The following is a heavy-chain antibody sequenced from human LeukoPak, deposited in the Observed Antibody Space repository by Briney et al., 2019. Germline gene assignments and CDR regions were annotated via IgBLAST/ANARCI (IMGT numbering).Heavy chain of an antibody. V-gene: IGHV4-59*01. CDR2: IYYSGST. J-gene: IGHJ4*02. CDR1: GGSISSYY. CDR3: ARQAKLHDPVNY. D-gene: IGHD2-15*01. Sequence: PSETLSLTCTVSGGSISSYYWSWIRQPPGKGLEWIGYIYYSGSTNYNPSLKSRVTISVDTSKNQFSLKLSSVTAADTAVYYCARQAKLHDPVNYWGQGTLVTVSS.